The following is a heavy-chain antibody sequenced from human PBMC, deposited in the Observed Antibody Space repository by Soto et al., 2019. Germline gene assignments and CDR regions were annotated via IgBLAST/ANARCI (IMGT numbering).Heavy chain of an antibody. CDR3: AKDQGSSWYEIDY. Sequence: EVQLLESGGGLVQPGGSLRLSCAASGFTFSNYAVTWVRQAPGKGLEWVSTISGSGGSTYYADSVKGRFTISRDNSKNTLYLKMNSLRAEATAVYYCAKDQGSSWYEIDYWGQGTLVTVSS. V-gene: IGHV3-23*01. J-gene: IGHJ4*02. CDR1: GFTFSNYA. CDR2: ISGSGGST. D-gene: IGHD6-13*01.